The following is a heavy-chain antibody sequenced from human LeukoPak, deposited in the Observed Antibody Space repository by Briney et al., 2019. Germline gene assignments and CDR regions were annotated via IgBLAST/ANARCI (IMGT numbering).Heavy chain of an antibody. V-gene: IGHV3-30*02. J-gene: IGHJ4*02. D-gene: IGHD2-2*01. CDR2: IRFDGSDK. CDR3: AKDKAPLLYTTSCAFDY. Sequence: PGGSLRLSCTASGFTFSSFGMHWVRQAPGKGLEWVAFIRFDGSDKYYVDSVKGRFTISRDNSKSTLSLQMNSLRPEDTAVYYCAKDKAPLLYTTSCAFDYWGQGTLVTVSS. CDR1: GFTFSSFG.